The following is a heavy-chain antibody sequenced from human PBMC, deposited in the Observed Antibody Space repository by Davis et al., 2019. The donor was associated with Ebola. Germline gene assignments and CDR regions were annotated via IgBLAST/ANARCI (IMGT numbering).Heavy chain of an antibody. Sequence: GESLKISCAASGFTFSSYSMNWVRQAPGKGLEWVSYISSSSSTIYYADSVKGRFTISRDNAKNALYLQMNSLSAEDTAVYYCARGSEYYYYYYYMDVWGKGTTVTVSS. CDR3: ARGSEYYYYYYYMDV. CDR1: GFTFSSYS. V-gene: IGHV3-48*04. J-gene: IGHJ6*03. CDR2: ISSSSSTI.